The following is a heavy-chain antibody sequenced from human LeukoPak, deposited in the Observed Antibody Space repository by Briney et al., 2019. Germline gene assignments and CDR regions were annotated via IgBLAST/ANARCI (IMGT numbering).Heavy chain of an antibody. CDR1: GYTFTSYD. CDR3: ARPHGSYWFDP. J-gene: IGHJ5*02. D-gene: IGHD1-26*01. V-gene: IGHV1-8*01. Sequence: ASVKVSCKASGYTFTSYDINWVRQATGQGLEWMGWMSPNSGDTGYAQKFQGRVSMTRDTSISTAYMELSSLRSEDTAVYYCARPHGSYWFDPWGQGTLVTVSS. CDR2: MSPNSGDT.